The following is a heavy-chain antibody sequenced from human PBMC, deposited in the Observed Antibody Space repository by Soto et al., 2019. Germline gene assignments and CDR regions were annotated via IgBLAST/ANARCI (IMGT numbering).Heavy chain of an antibody. V-gene: IGHV4-39*01. J-gene: IGHJ5*02. Sequence: SETLSLTCTVSGGSISSNSYYWGWIRQPPGKGLEWIGRIYYSGSTYYNPSLKSRVTISVDTSKNQFSLKLSSVTAADTAVYYCISSNWFDPWGQGTPVTVSS. CDR1: GGSISSNSYY. CDR3: ISSNWFDP. CDR2: IYYSGST.